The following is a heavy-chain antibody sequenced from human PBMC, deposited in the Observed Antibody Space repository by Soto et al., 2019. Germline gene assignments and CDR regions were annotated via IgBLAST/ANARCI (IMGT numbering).Heavy chain of an antibody. CDR1: GFNFSSYG. Sequence: GGSLRLSCEASGFNFSSYGIHWVRQAPGKGLEWVAIIWNDGSNEYYADSVKGRFTISRDKSKNTVYLQVIKLRAEDTAAYFCARDQTDSGGYSDSGGQGTLVTVSS. V-gene: IGHV3-33*01. D-gene: IGHD3-22*01. CDR2: IWNDGSNE. CDR3: ARDQTDSGGYSDS. J-gene: IGHJ4*02.